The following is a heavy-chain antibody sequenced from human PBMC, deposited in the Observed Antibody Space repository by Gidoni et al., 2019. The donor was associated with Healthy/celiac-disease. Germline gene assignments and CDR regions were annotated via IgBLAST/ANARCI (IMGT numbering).Heavy chain of an antibody. Sequence: EVQLFESGGGLLQPGGSLRLPCAASGFTFSSDALRWVRQAPGKGLEWVSAISGSGGHTYYADSGKGRFTISSDNSKSPLYLQMNSLRAEDTAVYYFVAGRVGATIPFDYLGQGTLVPVTS. CDR2: ISGSGGHT. J-gene: IGHJ4*02. CDR3: VAGRVGATIPFDY. D-gene: IGHD1-26*01. CDR1: GFTFSSDA. V-gene: IGHV3-23*01.